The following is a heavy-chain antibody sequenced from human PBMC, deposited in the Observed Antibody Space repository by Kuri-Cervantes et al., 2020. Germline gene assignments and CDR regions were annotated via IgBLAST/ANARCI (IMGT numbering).Heavy chain of an antibody. CDR1: GGSISSLNW. CDR3: ARPPLY. Sequence: SETLSLTCAVSGGSISSLNWWTWVRQPPGKGLEWIGSIYYSGSTYYNPSLKSRVTISVDTSKNQFSLKLSSVTAADTAVYYCARPPLYWGQGTLVTVSS. CDR2: IYYSGST. V-gene: IGHV4-39*01. J-gene: IGHJ4*02.